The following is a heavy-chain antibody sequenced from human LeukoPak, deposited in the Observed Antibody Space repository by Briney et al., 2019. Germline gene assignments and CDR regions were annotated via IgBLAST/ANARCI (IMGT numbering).Heavy chain of an antibody. V-gene: IGHV1-2*06. CDR2: INPNSGGT. D-gene: IGHD2-15*01. Sequence: ASVKVSCKASGYTFTAYYIHWVRQAPGQGLEWMGRINPNSGGTNCVQNFQGRVTMTRDTSITTAYMELNKLTSDDTAVYYCAREENCSGGSCYYYWSQGTLVTVSS. J-gene: IGHJ4*02. CDR1: GYTFTAYY. CDR3: AREENCSGGSCYYY.